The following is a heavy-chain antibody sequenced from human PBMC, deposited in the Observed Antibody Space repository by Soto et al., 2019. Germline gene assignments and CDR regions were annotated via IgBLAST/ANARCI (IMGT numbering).Heavy chain of an antibody. J-gene: IGHJ4*02. V-gene: IGHV1-69*12. CDR3: ARAPPSTSGSYFDY. Sequence: QVQLVQSGAEVKKPGSSVKVSCKASGGTFSSYAISWVRQAPGQGLEWMGGISPIFGTANCAQQFQGRVTTTADESTSTAYMEMSSLISEDTAVYYCARAPPSTSGSYFDYWGQGTLVTVSS. CDR2: ISPIFGTA. CDR1: GGTFSSYA. D-gene: IGHD6-6*01.